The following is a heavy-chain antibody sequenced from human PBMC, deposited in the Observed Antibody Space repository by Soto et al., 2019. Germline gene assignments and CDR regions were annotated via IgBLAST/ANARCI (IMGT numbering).Heavy chain of an antibody. CDR1: GGSISSSNYY. CDR2: IYYSGST. Sequence: QLQLQESGPGLVKPSETLSLTCTVSGGSISSSNYYWGWIRQPPGKGLEWIGSIYYSGSTYYNPSIKSRGTIPVDTSKNQFSLKLRSVTAADTAVYYCARLVYDSSGYRPGWGQGTLVTVSS. J-gene: IGHJ4*02. CDR3: ARLVYDSSGYRPG. V-gene: IGHV4-39*01. D-gene: IGHD3-22*01.